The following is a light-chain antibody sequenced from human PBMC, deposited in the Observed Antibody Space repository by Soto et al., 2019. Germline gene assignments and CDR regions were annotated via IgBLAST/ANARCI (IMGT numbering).Light chain of an antibody. Sequence: QSVLTQPPSVSAAPGQKVTISCSGGSSNIGNGYVSWYQQLPGTAPKLLIYDNNKRPSGIPDRFSGSMSGTSATLGITGLQTVDEADYYCGTWDSSLSAGVFGGGTKVTVL. V-gene: IGLV1-51*01. CDR1: SSNIGNGY. CDR2: DNN. CDR3: GTWDSSLSAGV. J-gene: IGLJ2*01.